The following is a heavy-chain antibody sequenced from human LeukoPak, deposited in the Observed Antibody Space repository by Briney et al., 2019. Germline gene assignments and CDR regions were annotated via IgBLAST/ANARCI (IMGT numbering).Heavy chain of an antibody. CDR1: GGSISGYY. CDR3: AGAPKYYYCVWGSYRSPHSSTLCVY. V-gene: IGHV4-34*01. Sequence: SETLSLTCAVYGGSISGYYWSWIRQPAGKRLEWIGVINHSGSTNYNPSLKSRVAISVDTSKNQFSLKLSSVTAAAEALYYGAGAPKYYYCVWGSYRSPHSSTLCVYWGRETLVTVFS. CDR2: INHSGST. J-gene: IGHJ4*02. D-gene: IGHD3-16*02.